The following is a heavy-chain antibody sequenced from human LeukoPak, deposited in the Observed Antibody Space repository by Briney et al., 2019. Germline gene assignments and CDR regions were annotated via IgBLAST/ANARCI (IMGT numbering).Heavy chain of an antibody. CDR3: ARDVFFRAHNWFDP. D-gene: IGHD2/OR15-2a*01. J-gene: IGHJ5*02. V-gene: IGHV4-39*07. CDR1: GGSISSSIYY. CDR2: VFYNGAT. Sequence: SETLSLTCIVSGGSISSSIYYWAWVRQPPGKGLEWIGTVFYNGATQYSPSLRSRVTISIDTSTNQFSLKLTSVTAADTALYYCARDVFFRAHNWFDPWGQGTLVTVSS.